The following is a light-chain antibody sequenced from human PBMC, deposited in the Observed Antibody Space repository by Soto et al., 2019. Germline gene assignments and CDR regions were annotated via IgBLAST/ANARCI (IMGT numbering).Light chain of an antibody. J-gene: IGKJ1*01. CDR2: LAS. CDR3: QQYLHVPRT. CDR1: QSVLYSGDNKSY. V-gene: IGKV4-1*01. Sequence: DVVMTQSPDSLAVSLGERATINCKSSQSVLYSGDNKSYLAWYQHKPGQPPRLLISLASTRESGVPDRFSGSGSGTDFSLTISSLQAEDVAFYYCQQYLHVPRTFGRGTKVDIK.